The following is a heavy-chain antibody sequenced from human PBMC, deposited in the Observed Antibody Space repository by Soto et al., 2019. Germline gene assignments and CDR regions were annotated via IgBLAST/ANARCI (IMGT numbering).Heavy chain of an antibody. CDR1: GFTFSSYW. CDR2: IKQDGSEK. D-gene: IGHD3-3*01. J-gene: IGHJ6*02. CDR3: ARSGYYTPSGYGMDV. Sequence: GGSLRLSCAASGFTFSSYWMSWVRQAPGKGLEWVANIKQDGSEKYYVDSVKGRFTISRDNAKNTLYLQMNSLRAEDTAVYYCARSGYYTPSGYGMDVWGQGTTVTVSS. V-gene: IGHV3-7*03.